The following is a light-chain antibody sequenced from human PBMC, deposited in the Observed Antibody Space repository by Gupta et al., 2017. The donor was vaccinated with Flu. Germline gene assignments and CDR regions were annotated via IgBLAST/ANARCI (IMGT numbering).Light chain of an antibody. CDR1: QSLLHSNGYNY. V-gene: IGKV2-28*01. CDR2: LGS. J-gene: IGKJ3*01. CDR3: MQARQGPVT. Sequence: DIVMTQSPLSLHVTPGEPASISCRSSQSLLHSNGYNYLDWYLQKPGQPPQLLIYLGSNRASGVPDRFSDSGSGTDFTLKISRVEADDVGIYYCMQARQGPVTFGPGTKVDIK.